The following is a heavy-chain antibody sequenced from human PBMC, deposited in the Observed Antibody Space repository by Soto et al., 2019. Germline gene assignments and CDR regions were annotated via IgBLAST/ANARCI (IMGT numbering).Heavy chain of an antibody. D-gene: IGHD2-15*01. CDR1: GFTFSHYY. CDR2: ISSSGSTI. V-gene: IGHV3-11*01. CDR3: ARVLSFCSGGSGYDAKMRFDY. J-gene: IGHJ4*02. Sequence: GGSLRLSCAVSGFTFSHYYMSWIRQPPGKGLEWVSYISSSGSTIYYADAVKGRFTISRDNAKNSLYLQMNSLRAEDTAMYYGARVLSFCSGGSGYDAKMRFDYWGQGTLVTVSS.